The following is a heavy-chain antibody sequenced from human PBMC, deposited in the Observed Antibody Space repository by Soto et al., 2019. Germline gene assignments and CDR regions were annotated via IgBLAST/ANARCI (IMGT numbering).Heavy chain of an antibody. CDR2: ISYDGSNK. J-gene: IGHJ4*02. D-gene: IGHD3-3*01. CDR1: GFTFSSYA. Sequence: VQLVESGGGVVQPGRSLRLSCAASGFTFSSYAMHWVRQAPGKGLEWVAVISYDGSNKYYADSVKGRFTISRDNSKNTLYLQMNSLRAEDTAVYYCARCHDFWSAPEMSGVEYYFDYWGQGTLVTVSS. CDR3: ARCHDFWSAPEMSGVEYYFDY. V-gene: IGHV3-30-3*01.